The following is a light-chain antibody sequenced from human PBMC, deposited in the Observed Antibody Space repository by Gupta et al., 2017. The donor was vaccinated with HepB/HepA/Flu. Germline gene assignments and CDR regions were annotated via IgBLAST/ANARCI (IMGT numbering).Light chain of an antibody. CDR1: QSISSY. V-gene: IGKV1-39*01. J-gene: IGKJ2*01. Sequence: DFQMTQSPSSLSASVGDRVTITCRASQSISSYLNWYQQKPGKAPKLLIYGASSLESGVPSRFSGSESGTDFTLTISNLQPEDFATYYCQQSYNTLGTFGQGTKLEIK. CDR3: QQSYNTLGT. CDR2: GAS.